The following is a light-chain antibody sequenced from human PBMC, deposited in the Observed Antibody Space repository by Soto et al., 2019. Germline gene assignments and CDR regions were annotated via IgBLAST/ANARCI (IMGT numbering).Light chain of an antibody. J-gene: IGKJ1*01. V-gene: IGKV3-20*01. Sequence: ESVLTRSPCTLSVSPGETATLSCRASQSVSTNQLAWYQYKRGPAPRLVFHSATTRANAFPSRFSATGSGTDFTLTISGMQPEDFALYHRQVYGISPWTFGQLSKGEIK. CDR2: SAT. CDR3: QVYGISPWT. CDR1: QSVSTNQ.